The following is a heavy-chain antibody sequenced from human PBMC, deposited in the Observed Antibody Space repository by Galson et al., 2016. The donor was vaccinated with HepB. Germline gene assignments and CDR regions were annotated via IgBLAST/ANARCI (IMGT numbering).Heavy chain of an antibody. Sequence: SLRLSCAASGFTFSNAWMNWVRQAPGKGLEWVGRTKSKIHGGTTDFAAPVKGRFTISRDDSKNTLYLQMNSLKTEDTAVYYCATDPTVHYGGKSGGDYFDYWGQGTLVTVSS. D-gene: IGHD4-23*01. CDR2: TKSKIHGGTT. CDR1: GFTFSNAW. CDR3: ATDPTVHYGGKSGGDYFDY. J-gene: IGHJ4*02. V-gene: IGHV3-15*07.